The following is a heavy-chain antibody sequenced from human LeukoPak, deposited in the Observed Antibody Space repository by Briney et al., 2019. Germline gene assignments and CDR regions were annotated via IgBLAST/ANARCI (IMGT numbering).Heavy chain of an antibody. CDR3: ARDVVRGSGGDV. D-gene: IGHD3-10*01. V-gene: IGHV3-48*03. CDR1: GFTFSSYE. Sequence: GGSLRLSCAASGFTFSSYEMNWVRQAPGKGLEWVSFISSSGSTIYYADSVKGRFTISRDNAKNSLYLQMNSLRAEDTAVYYCARDVVRGSGGDVWGKGTTVTIPS. CDR2: ISSSGSTI. J-gene: IGHJ6*04.